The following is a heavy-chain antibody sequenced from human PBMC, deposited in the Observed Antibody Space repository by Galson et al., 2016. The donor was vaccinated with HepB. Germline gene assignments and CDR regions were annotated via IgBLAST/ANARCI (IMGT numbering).Heavy chain of an antibody. D-gene: IGHD2-21*01. CDR2: IAARSDGS. CDR3: VRDNFSDY. V-gene: IGHV3-23*01. Sequence: SLRLSCAASGFTFSNYPMNWVRQAPGKGLQWVSTIAARSDGSYYEDSVRGRITISRDNSKNTLSLQMNNLEVEDTALYFCVRDNFSDYWGQGTLVTVSS. CDR1: GFTFSNYP. J-gene: IGHJ4*02.